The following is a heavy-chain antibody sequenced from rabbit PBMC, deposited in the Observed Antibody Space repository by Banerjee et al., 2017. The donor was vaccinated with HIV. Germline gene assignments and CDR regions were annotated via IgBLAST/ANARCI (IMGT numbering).Heavy chain of an antibody. V-gene: IGHV1S45*01. CDR1: GIDFSGSYW. CDR3: ARDYLYHSGGWDLDL. Sequence: QEQLVESGGGLVKPEGSLTLSCKTSGIDFSGSYWICWVRQAPGKGLEWIACINAGSSGSTYYASWAKGRFTISKTSSTTVTLQMTSLTAADTATYFCARDYLYHSGGWDLDLWGPGTLVTVS. J-gene: IGHJ4*01. CDR2: INAGSSGST. D-gene: IGHD4-1*01.